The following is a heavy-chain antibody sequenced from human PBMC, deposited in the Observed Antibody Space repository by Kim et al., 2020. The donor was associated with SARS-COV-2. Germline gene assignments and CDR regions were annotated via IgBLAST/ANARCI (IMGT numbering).Heavy chain of an antibody. CDR3: ARGEHGGKEYYFDY. V-gene: IGHV4-34*01. Sequence: SETLSLTCAVYGGSFSGYYWSWIRQPPGKGLEWIGEINHSGSTNYNPSLKSRVTISVDTSKNQFSLKLSSVTAADTAVYYCARGEHGGKEYYFDYWGQGTLVTVSS. D-gene: IGHD2-15*01. CDR2: INHSGST. J-gene: IGHJ4*02. CDR1: GGSFSGYY.